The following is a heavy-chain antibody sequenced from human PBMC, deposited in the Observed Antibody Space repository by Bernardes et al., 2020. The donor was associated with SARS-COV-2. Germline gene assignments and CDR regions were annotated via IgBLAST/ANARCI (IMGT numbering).Heavy chain of an antibody. CDR3: ARDRYYVSDY. CDR2: IDSDGTST. CDR1: GFTFSSTW. V-gene: IGHV3-74*03. D-gene: IGHD3-10*02. J-gene: IGHJ4*02. Sequence: GGSLRVSCAASGFTFSSTWMNWGRQAPGKGLVWVSRIDSDGTSTVYADSVKGRFTISRDNAKNTLYLQMNSLRAEDTAVYFCARDRYYVSDYWGQGTLVTVSS.